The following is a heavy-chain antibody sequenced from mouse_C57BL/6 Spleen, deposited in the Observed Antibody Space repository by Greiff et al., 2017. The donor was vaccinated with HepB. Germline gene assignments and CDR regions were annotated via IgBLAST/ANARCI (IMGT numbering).Heavy chain of an antibody. CDR1: GFTFSDYY. V-gene: IGHV5-12*01. J-gene: IGHJ3*01. CDR3: ARRGGDYDGSFAY. Sequence: EVQGVESGGGLVQPGGSLKLSCAASGFTFSDYYMYWVRQTPEKRLEWVAYISNGGGSTYYPDTVKGRFTISRDNAKNTLYLQMSRLKSEDTAMYYCARRGGDYDGSFAYWGQGTLVTVSA. D-gene: IGHD2-4*01. CDR2: ISNGGGST.